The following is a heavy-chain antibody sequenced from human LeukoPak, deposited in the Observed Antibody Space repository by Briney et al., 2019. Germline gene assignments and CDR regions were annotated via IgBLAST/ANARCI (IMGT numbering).Heavy chain of an antibody. J-gene: IGHJ3*01. CDR3: ARSSYSSSSSV. CDR1: GFTFSGFW. D-gene: IGHD6-6*01. V-gene: IGHV3-7*03. Sequence: GGSLGLSCAVSGFTFSGFWMSWSRQAPGKGLEWVASINSDGSEGYYADVVKGRFTISRDNAKNSLYLQINSLRAEDTAVYYCARSSYSSSSSVWGQGTMVTVSS. CDR2: INSDGSEG.